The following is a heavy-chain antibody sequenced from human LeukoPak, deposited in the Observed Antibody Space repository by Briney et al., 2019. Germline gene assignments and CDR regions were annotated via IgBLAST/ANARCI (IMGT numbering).Heavy chain of an antibody. CDR2: IDHSGTT. Sequence: SETLSLTCAVSGYSISSHYFWGWIRQPPGKGLEWIGSIDHSGTTYYNPSLKSRVTISVDTSKNQLSLKLSSVTASDTAVYCCARVKVGTTSGFDSWGQGTLVTVSS. CDR1: GYSISSHYF. CDR3: ARVKVGTTSGFDS. J-gene: IGHJ4*02. D-gene: IGHD1-26*01. V-gene: IGHV4-38-2*01.